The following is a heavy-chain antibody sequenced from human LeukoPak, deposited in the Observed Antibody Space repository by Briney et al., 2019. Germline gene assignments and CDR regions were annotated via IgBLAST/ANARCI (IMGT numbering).Heavy chain of an antibody. CDR2: ISSSGSTI. Sequence: GSLRLSCAASGFTFSSYEMNWVRLAPGKGLEWVSYISSSGSTIYYADSVKGRFTISRDNAKNSLYLQMNSLRAEDTAVYYCARGASIVATFWFDPWGQGTLVTVSS. CDR3: ARGASIVATFWFDP. CDR1: GFTFSSYE. V-gene: IGHV3-48*03. D-gene: IGHD5-12*01. J-gene: IGHJ5*02.